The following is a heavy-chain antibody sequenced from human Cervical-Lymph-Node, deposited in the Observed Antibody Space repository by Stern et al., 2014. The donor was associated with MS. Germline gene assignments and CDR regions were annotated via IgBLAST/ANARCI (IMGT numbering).Heavy chain of an antibody. J-gene: IGHJ5*02. CDR2: IYHRGGI. CDR3: ARGGGYSKAWFDP. CDR1: GGSVSSDNYY. V-gene: IGHV4-61*01. Sequence: QLQLQESGPGLVKPSETLSLTCTVSGGSVSSDNYYWSWIRQPPGKGLEWIGYIYHRGGINYNPSLQSRLTISVDTSKNQFSLKLSSVTAADTALYYCARGGGYSKAWFDPWGQGTLVTVSS. D-gene: IGHD4-11*01.